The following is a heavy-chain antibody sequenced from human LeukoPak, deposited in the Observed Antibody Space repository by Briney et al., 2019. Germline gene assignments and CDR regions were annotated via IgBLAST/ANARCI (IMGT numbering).Heavy chain of an antibody. D-gene: IGHD3-9*01. CDR3: ARAQGITIFPVYGMDV. CDR2: INSSGGGT. J-gene: IGHJ6*02. CDR1: GYTFTGYY. Sequence: ASVKVSCKASGYTFTGYYIHRVRQAPGQGLEWMGWINSSGGGTNSAQKFQGRVTMTRDTSISTAYMEVNRLRSDDPAVYYCARAQGITIFPVYGMDVWGQGTTVTVSS. V-gene: IGHV1-2*02.